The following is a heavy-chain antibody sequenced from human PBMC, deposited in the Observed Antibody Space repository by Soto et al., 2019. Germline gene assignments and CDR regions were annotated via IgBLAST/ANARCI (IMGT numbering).Heavy chain of an antibody. CDR1: GFTFSSYA. CDR3: AKKRYSYEWENWFDP. V-gene: IGHV3-23*01. J-gene: IGHJ5*02. Sequence: EVQLLESGGGLVQPGGSLRLSCEASGFTFSSYAMSWVRQAPGKGMEWVSAISGSGGSTYYADSVKGRFTISRDNSKNTLYLQMNSLRAEDTAVYYCAKKRYSYEWENWFDPWGQGTLVTVSS. D-gene: IGHD5-18*01. CDR2: ISGSGGST.